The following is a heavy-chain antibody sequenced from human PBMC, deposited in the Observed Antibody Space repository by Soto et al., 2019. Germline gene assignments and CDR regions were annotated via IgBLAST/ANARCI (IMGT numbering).Heavy chain of an antibody. J-gene: IGHJ4*02. CDR3: AREAAMVTTFDY. Sequence: GASVKVSCKASGYSFTNYAMHWVRQAPGQRLEWMGWINAGNGNTRYSQRFQGRVTTTRDTSASTAYMELSSLTSEDTAVYYCAREAAMVTTFDYWGQGTLVTVSS. CDR2: INAGNGNT. CDR1: GYSFTNYA. D-gene: IGHD5-18*01. V-gene: IGHV1-3*01.